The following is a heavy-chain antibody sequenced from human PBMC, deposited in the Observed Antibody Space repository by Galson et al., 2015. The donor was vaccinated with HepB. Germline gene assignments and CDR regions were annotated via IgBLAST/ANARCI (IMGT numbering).Heavy chain of an antibody. CDR2: INPNSGGT. V-gene: IGHV1-2*02. D-gene: IGHD1-1*01. CDR3: ARGPIAQPTYYFDY. J-gene: IGHJ4*02. CDR1: GYTFTGYY. Sequence: SVKVSCKASGYTFTGYYMHWVRQAPGQGLEWMGWINPNSGGTNYAQKFQGRVTMTRDTSISTAYMELSRLRSDDTAVYYCARGPIAQPTYYFDYWGQGTLVTVSS.